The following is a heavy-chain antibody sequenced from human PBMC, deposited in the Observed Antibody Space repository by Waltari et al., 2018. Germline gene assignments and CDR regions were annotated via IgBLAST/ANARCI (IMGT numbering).Heavy chain of an antibody. CDR3: ARGLYSVYYYYYYMDV. CDR2: IYYSGST. V-gene: IGHV4-39*07. CDR1: GGSISSSSYY. Sequence: QLQLQESGPGLVKPSETLSLTCTVSGGSISSSSYYWGWIRQPPGKGLEWIGSIYYSGSTYYNPSLKSRVTISVDTSKNQFSLKLSSVTAADTAVYYCARGLYSVYYYYYYMDVWGKGTTVTISS. D-gene: IGHD5-12*01. J-gene: IGHJ6*03.